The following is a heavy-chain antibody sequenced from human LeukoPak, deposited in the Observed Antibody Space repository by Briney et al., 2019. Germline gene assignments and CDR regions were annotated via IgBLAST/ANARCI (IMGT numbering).Heavy chain of an antibody. CDR2: ISSSSSYI. CDR3: ARERLGELSYHDY. V-gene: IGHV3-11*05. D-gene: IGHD3-16*02. J-gene: IGHJ4*02. Sequence: GGSLRLSCAASGFTFRDYYMSWIRQAPEKGLEWVSYISSSSSYINYADSVKGRFTISRDNAKNSLYLQMNSLRADDTAVYYCARERLGELSYHDYWGQGTLVTVSS. CDR1: GFTFRDYY.